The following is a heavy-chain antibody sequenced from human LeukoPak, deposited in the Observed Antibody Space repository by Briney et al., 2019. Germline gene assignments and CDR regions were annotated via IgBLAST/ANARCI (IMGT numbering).Heavy chain of an antibody. D-gene: IGHD2-2*01. CDR1: GGSIGGHY. CDR3: ARKLASSTLKAGAFDI. J-gene: IGHJ3*02. Sequence: SETLSLTCSVSGGSIGGHYWSWFRQPAGKGLEWIGRIYTSGSTNYNPSLKSRVTMSVDTSKNQISLKLTSVTAADTAVYYCARKLASSTLKAGAFDIWGRGTMVTVSS. V-gene: IGHV4-4*07. CDR2: IYTSGST.